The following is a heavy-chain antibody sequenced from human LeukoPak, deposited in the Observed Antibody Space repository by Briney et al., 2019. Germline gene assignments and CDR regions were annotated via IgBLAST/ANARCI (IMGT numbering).Heavy chain of an antibody. V-gene: IGHV3-9*01. CDR2: ISWHSGRI. CDR3: AKDAYGGATFFYYMDV. Sequence: GGSLRLSCAASGFSFDDYAMHWVRQAPGKGLEWVSGISWHSGRIAYADSVRGRFTISRDNAKNSPSLQMNSLRDDDTAVYYCAKDAYGGATFFYYMDVWGKGTTVIVSS. D-gene: IGHD2/OR15-2a*01. CDR1: GFSFDDYA. J-gene: IGHJ6*03.